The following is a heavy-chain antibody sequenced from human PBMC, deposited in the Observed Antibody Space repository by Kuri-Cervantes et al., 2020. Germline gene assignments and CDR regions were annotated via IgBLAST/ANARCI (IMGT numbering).Heavy chain of an antibody. D-gene: IGHD3-9*01. Sequence: SETLSLTCAVSGCSISSSNWWSWVRLPPGKGLEWLGEILHSGSTNYNPSCKSRVTISVDTSKNQFSLELSSVTAADTAVYYCASYYYDILTGFVPFYYFDYWGQGTLVTVSS. J-gene: IGHJ4*02. CDR3: ASYYYDILTGFVPFYYFDY. V-gene: IGHV4-4*02. CDR1: GCSISSSNW. CDR2: ILHSGST.